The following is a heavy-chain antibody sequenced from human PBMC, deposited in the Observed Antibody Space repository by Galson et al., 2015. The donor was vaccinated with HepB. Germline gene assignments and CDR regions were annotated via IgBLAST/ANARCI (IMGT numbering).Heavy chain of an antibody. CDR2: IIPIFGTA. CDR1: GGTFSSYA. V-gene: IGHV1-69*13. Sequence: SVKASCKASGGTFSSYAISWVRQAPGQGLEWMGGIIPIFGTANYAQKFQGRVTITADESTSTAYMELSSLRSEDTAVYYCAGYYYGSGSYLPPFDPWGQGTLVTVSS. D-gene: IGHD3-10*01. J-gene: IGHJ5*02. CDR3: AGYYYGSGSYLPPFDP.